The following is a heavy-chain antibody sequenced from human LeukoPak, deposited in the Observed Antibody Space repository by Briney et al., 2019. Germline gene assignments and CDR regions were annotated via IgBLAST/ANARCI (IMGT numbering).Heavy chain of an antibody. CDR3: ARGLGSYYYYYYMDV. V-gene: IGHV4-30-2*01. D-gene: IGHD1-26*01. J-gene: IGHJ6*03. CDR1: GGSISSGGYY. CDR2: IYHSGST. Sequence: SQTLSLTCTVSGGSISSGGYYWSWIRQPPGKGLEWIGYIYHSGSTYYNPSLKSRVTISVDRSKNQFSLKLSSVTAADTAVYYCARGLGSYYYYYYMDVWGKGTTVTVSS.